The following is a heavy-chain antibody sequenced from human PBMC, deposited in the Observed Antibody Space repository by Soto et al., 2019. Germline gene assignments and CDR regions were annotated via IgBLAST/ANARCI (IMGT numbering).Heavy chain of an antibody. CDR1: GYTFTNYA. Sequence: PGGSLRLSCTGSGYTFTNYAMSWVRQAPGKGLEWVGVISYDGSFEIYAASVQGRFTISGDDFMNTMFLQLSSLRAEDTAVYYCAGRLPELTCGRPFYVWGQGTLVTVSS. D-gene: IGHD3-16*01. CDR3: AGRLPELTCGRPFYV. V-gene: IGHV3-30*04. CDR2: ISYDGSFE. J-gene: IGHJ4*03.